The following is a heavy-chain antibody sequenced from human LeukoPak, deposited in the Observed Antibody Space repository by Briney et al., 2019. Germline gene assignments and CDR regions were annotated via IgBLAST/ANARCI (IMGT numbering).Heavy chain of an antibody. CDR1: GFTFDDYG. Sequence: GGSLRLSCAASGFTFDDYGMSWVRQAPGKGLEWVSGINWNGGSTGYADSVKGRFTISRDNAKNSLYLQMNSLRAEDTALYYCARVTPTTIVGAIGWKVDYWGQGTLVTVSS. V-gene: IGHV3-20*04. D-gene: IGHD1-26*01. CDR3: ARVTPTTIVGAIGWKVDY. J-gene: IGHJ4*02. CDR2: INWNGGST.